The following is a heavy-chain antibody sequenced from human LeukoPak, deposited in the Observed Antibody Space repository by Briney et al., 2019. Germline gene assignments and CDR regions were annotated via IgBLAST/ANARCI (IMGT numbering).Heavy chain of an antibody. V-gene: IGHV4-34*01. J-gene: IGHJ5*02. CDR3: ARGQGATVPQVGKNWFDP. Sequence: MPPETLSLTCAVYIDSFSNYHWNWIRQTPAKGMEWIWEVNESGGTNISPSLRSRVILSVDTSKNQFSLKLISVTVADTAIYYCARGQGATVPQVGKNWFDPWGQGTRVTVSS. CDR1: IDSFSNYH. CDR2: VNESGGT. D-gene: IGHD1-26*01.